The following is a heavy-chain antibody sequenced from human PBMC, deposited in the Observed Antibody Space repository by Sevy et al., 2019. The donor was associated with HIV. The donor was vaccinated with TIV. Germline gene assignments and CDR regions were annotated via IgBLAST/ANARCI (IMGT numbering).Heavy chain of an antibody. J-gene: IGHJ5*02. D-gene: IGHD2-2*01. Sequence: SETLSLTCTVSDGSITSHYWSWIRQPPGKGLEWIGYIHYRGSTKYNPSLKSRVTISVDTSKNQFSLKLSSVTAADTAVYYCARHVDARWFDPWGQGALVTVSS. V-gene: IGHV4-59*08. CDR2: IHYRGST. CDR1: DGSITSHY. CDR3: ARHVDARWFDP.